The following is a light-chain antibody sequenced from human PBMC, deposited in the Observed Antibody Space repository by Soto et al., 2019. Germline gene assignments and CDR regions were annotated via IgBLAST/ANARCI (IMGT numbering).Light chain of an antibody. CDR1: QSVGTN. J-gene: IGKJ2*01. Sequence: EVVMTQSPATLSVSPGERVTLSCRASQSVGTNLAWYQQKTGQAPRLLINGASTRATGIPARFSGSGSGTAFTLTISSLQSEDFAVYYCQHYNNWPYTFGQGTKLEIK. CDR2: GAS. CDR3: QHYNNWPYT. V-gene: IGKV3-15*01.